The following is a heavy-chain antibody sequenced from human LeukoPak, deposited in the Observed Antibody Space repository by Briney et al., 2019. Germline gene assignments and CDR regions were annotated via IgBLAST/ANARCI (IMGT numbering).Heavy chain of an antibody. D-gene: IGHD6-13*01. CDR3: ARGDSSSYLLWFFDL. CDR1: GFALKSYS. J-gene: IGHJ2*01. V-gene: IGHV3-21*01. Sequence: GGSLRLSCAGSGFALKSYSLSWVRQAPGKGLEWVSSISSTSAYIYYADSVKGRFTISRDNVDNVVYLQMNSLGAEDTAVYYCARGDSSSYLLWFFDLWGRGTLVTVSS. CDR2: ISSTSAYI.